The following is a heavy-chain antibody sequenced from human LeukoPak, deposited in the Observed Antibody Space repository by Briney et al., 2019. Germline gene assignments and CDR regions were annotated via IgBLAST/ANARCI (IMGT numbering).Heavy chain of an antibody. Sequence: GGSLRLSCAASGFTFDDYAMHWVRHAPGKGLEGVSGISWNSGSIGYADSVKGRFTISRDNAKNSLYLQMNSLRAEDTAVYYCARVGPSGFLEWLFLDFDYWGQGTLVTVSS. V-gene: IGHV3-9*01. CDR1: GFTFDDYA. CDR3: ARVGPSGFLEWLFLDFDY. J-gene: IGHJ4*02. D-gene: IGHD3-3*01. CDR2: ISWNSGSI.